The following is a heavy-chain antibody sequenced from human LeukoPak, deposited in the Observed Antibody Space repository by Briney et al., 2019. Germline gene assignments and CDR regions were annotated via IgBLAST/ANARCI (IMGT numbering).Heavy chain of an antibody. CDR3: ARRYCSGTTCYFFDL. V-gene: IGHV4-39*01. CDR2: IYYSGST. CDR1: GGSISSSSYY. J-gene: IGHJ4*02. D-gene: IGHD2-15*01. Sequence: SETLSLTCTVSGGSISSSSYYWGWIRQPPGKGLEWIGSIYYSGSTLYNPSLTSRVTISVDTSKNQFSLRLNSVTAADTAVYYCARRYCSGTTCYFFDLWGQGTLVTVSS.